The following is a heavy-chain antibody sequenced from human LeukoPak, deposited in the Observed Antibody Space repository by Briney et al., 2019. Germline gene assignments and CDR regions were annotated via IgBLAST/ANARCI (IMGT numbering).Heavy chain of an antibody. CDR1: GYSFTSYW. CDR3: ARRAVWAGPTFYYFDY. J-gene: IGHJ4*02. CDR2: IYPGDSDT. V-gene: IGHV5-51*01. D-gene: IGHD1-1*01. Sequence: GESLKISCKGSGYSFTSYWIGWVRQMPGKGLEWMGIIYPGDSDTRYSPSFQGQVTISADKSISTAYLQWSSLKASDTAMYYCARRAVWAGPTFYYFDYWGQGTLVTVSS.